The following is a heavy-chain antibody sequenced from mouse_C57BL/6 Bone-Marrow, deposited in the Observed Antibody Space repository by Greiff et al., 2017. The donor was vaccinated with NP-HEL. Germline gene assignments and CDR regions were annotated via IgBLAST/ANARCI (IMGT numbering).Heavy chain of an antibody. CDR1: GYTFTSYG. CDR2: IYPRSGNT. D-gene: IGHD1-1*01. V-gene: IGHV1-81*01. CDR3: ARYGSSYWFAY. J-gene: IGHJ3*01. Sequence: VQLVESGAELARPGASVKLSCKASGYTFTSYGISWVKQRTGQGLEWIGEIYPRSGNTYYNEKFKGKATLTADKSSSTAYMELRSLTSEDSAVYFCARYGSSYWFAYWGQGTLVTVSA.